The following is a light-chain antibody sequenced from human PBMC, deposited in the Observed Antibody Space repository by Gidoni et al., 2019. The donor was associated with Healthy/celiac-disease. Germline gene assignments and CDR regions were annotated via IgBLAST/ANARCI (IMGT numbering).Light chain of an antibody. CDR1: QGISNY. V-gene: IGKV1-27*01. J-gene: IGKJ1*01. Sequence: DIQMTQSPSSLSASVGDRVTITCRASQGISNYLAWYQQKPGKVPSRFSGSGSGTDFTLTLSSLQPEDVATYYCQKYNSAPRGTFGQGTKVVIK. CDR3: QKYNSAPRGT.